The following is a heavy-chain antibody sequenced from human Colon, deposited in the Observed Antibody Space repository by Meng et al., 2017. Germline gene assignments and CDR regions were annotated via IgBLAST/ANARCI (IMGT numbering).Heavy chain of an antibody. CDR2: IFHSGST. D-gene: IGHD3-16*02. Sequence: QVQLQESGPGLVKPSGTLSLTCAVSGGSISSNNWWSWVRQPPGKGLEWIGEIFHSGSTNYNPYLKSRLTISVDKSKNQFSLKVTSVTVADTAVYYCARLSYGVDFDFWGQGTLVTVSS. CDR3: ARLSYGVDFDF. J-gene: IGHJ4*02. CDR1: GGSISSNNW. V-gene: IGHV4-4*02.